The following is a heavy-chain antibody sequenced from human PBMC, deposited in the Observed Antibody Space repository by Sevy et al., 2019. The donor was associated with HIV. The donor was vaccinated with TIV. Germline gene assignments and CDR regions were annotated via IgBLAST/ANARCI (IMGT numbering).Heavy chain of an antibody. CDR1: GYTFNNYI. D-gene: IGHD2-15*01. V-gene: IGHV1-3*04. J-gene: IGHJ4*02. Sequence: ASVKVSCKGSGYTFNNYIIYWVHQAPGQSLEWMGWVNTASGDTKYSQKFQGRVIITTDTSARTVYMELNNLRSEDTAFYFCARDFCSGGSCYSAFVYWGQGTLVTVSS. CDR2: VNTASGDT. CDR3: ARDFCSGGSCYSAFVY.